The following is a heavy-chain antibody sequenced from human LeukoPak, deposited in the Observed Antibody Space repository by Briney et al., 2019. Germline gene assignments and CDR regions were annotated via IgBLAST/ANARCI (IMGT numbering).Heavy chain of an antibody. J-gene: IGHJ4*02. D-gene: IGHD3-22*01. V-gene: IGHV4-31*03. CDR2: IYYSGST. CDR1: GGSISSGGYY. CDR3: ASLIVSGRGFDY. Sequence: PSETLSLTCTVSGGSISSGGYYWSLIRQHPGKGLEWIGYIYYSGSTYYNPSLKSRVTISVDTSKNQFSLKLSSVTAADTAVYYCASLIVSGRGFDYWGQGTLVTVSS.